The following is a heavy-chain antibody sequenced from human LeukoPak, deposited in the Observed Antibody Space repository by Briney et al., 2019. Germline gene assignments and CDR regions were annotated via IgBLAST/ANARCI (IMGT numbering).Heavy chain of an antibody. CDR1: GGSISSGGYS. CDR2: IYHSGST. J-gene: IGHJ4*02. Sequence: SQTLSLTCAVSGGSISSGGYSWSWLRQPPGKGLEWIGYIYHSGSTYYNPSLKSRVTISVDRSKNQFSLKLSSVTAADTAVYYCARGGYKFRYYFDYWGQGTLVTVSS. D-gene: IGHD5-24*01. CDR3: ARGGYKFRYYFDY. V-gene: IGHV4-30-2*01.